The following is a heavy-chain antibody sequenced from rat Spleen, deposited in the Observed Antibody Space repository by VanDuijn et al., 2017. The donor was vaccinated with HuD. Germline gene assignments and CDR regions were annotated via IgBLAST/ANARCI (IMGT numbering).Heavy chain of an antibody. CDR1: GFTFNNYW. V-gene: IGHV10-5*01. J-gene: IGHJ3*01. CDR3: TSRGYNNYDWFAY. D-gene: IGHD1-10*01. Sequence: VQLVESGGGLVQPGRSLKLSCVASGFTFNNYWMTWIRQAPGKGLEWVARIRTKPNNYATYYADSVKGRFTISRDDSKSMVYLQMDNLKTEDTAIYYCTSRGYNNYDWFAYWGQGTLVTVSS. CDR2: IRTKPNNYAT.